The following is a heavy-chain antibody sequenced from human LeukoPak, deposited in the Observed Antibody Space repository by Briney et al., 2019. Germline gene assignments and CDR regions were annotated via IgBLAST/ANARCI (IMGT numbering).Heavy chain of an antibody. CDR2: IYSGGST. D-gene: IGHD3-9*01. Sequence: GGSLRLSCAASGFTVSSNYMSWVRQAPGKGLEWVSVIYSGGSTYYADSVKGRFTISRDNAKNSLYLQMNSLRAEDTAVYYCARDGSSHVLRYFDWFPHDAFDIWGQGTMVTVSS. J-gene: IGHJ3*02. CDR3: ARDGSSHVLRYFDWFPHDAFDI. V-gene: IGHV3-53*01. CDR1: GFTVSSNY.